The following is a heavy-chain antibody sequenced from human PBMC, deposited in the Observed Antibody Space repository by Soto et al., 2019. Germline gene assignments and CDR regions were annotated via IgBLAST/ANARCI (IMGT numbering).Heavy chain of an antibody. V-gene: IGHV3-66*01. J-gene: IGHJ4*02. CDR2: IYSGGST. Sequence: GGSLRLSCAASGFTFSNAWMNWVRQAPGKGLEWVSVIYSGGSTYYADSVKGRFTISRDNSKNTLYLQMNSLRAEDTAVYYCAREAILVRGNFDYWGQGTLVTVSS. D-gene: IGHD3-10*01. CDR1: GFTFSNAW. CDR3: AREAILVRGNFDY.